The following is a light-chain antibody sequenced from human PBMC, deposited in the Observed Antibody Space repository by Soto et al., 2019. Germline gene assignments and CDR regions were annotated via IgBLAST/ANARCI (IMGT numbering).Light chain of an antibody. CDR3: TSYAITSPYV. V-gene: IGLV2-14*01. CDR1: SSDVGGYDY. CDR2: EVS. J-gene: IGLJ1*01. Sequence: QSALTRPASVSGSPGQSITISCTGTSSDVGGYDYVSWYQHHTGKAPKLLIFEVSNRPSEVSNRFSGSKSGNTASLTISGLQLEDEADYYCTSYAITSPYVFGTGTKVTVL.